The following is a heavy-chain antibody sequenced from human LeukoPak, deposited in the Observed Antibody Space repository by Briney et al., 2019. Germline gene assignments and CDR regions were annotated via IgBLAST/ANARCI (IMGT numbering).Heavy chain of an antibody. CDR3: ARARRGRGPSDY. D-gene: IGHD3-10*01. J-gene: IGHJ4*02. CDR2: INHSGST. Sequence: PSETLSLTCAVYGGSFSGYYWSWIRQPPGKGLEWIGEINHSGSTNYNPSLKSRVTISVDTSKNQFSLKLSSVTAADTAVYYCARARRGRGPSDYWGQGTLVTASS. V-gene: IGHV4-34*01. CDR1: GGSFSGYY.